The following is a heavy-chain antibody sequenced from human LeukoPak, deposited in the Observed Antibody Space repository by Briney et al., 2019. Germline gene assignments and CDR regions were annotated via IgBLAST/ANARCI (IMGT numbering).Heavy chain of an antibody. CDR1: GFIFSNYW. Sequence: GGSLRLSCAASGFIFSNYWMSWVRQAPGEGLEWVANIKQDGSQIYYVDSLKGRFTISRDNSNNTLYLQMNSLRAEDTAVYYCAKDLSRIAVAQRGYWGQGTLVTVSS. CDR3: AKDLSRIAVAQRGY. V-gene: IGHV3-7*01. CDR2: IKQDGSQI. J-gene: IGHJ4*02. D-gene: IGHD6-19*01.